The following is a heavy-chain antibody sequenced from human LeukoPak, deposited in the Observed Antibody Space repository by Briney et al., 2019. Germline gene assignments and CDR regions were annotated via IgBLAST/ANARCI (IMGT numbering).Heavy chain of an antibody. D-gene: IGHD2-2*01. CDR3: AKDGYCSSTSCLDY. CDR2: IYTVGST. Sequence: GSLRLSCAASGFTVSSNYMSWVRQAPGKGLEWVSVIYTVGSTFYADSVKGRFTISRDNSKNTLYLQMNSLRAEDTAVYYCAKDGYCSSTSCLDYWGQGTLVTVSS. J-gene: IGHJ4*02. CDR1: GFTVSSNY. V-gene: IGHV3-53*05.